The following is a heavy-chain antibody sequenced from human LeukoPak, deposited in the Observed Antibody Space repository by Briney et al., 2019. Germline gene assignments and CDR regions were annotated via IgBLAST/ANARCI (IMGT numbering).Heavy chain of an antibody. CDR1: GGSISSYY. J-gene: IGHJ4*02. Sequence: PSETLSLTCTVSGGSISSYYWSWIRQPPGKGLEWIGYIYYSGSTNYIPSLKSRVTISVDTSQNQFSLKLSSVTAADTAVYYCAASARLVLQESVYWGPGTLVTVSS. D-gene: IGHD6-19*01. CDR3: AASARLVLQESVY. V-gene: IGHV4-59*08. CDR2: IYYSGST.